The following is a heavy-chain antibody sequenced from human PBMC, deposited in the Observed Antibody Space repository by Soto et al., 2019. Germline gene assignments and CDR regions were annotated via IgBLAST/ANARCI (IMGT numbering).Heavy chain of an antibody. V-gene: IGHV3-53*04. CDR3: AVAADEGAFDI. J-gene: IGHJ3*02. CDR2: IYSGGST. CDR1: GVPVSSNY. D-gene: IGHD6-19*01. Sequence: GGSLRLSCAASGVPVSSNYMSWVRQAPGKGLEWVSVIYSGGSTYYADSVKGRFTISGHNSKNTLYLQMNSLRAEDTAVYYCAVAADEGAFDIWGQGTMVTVSS.